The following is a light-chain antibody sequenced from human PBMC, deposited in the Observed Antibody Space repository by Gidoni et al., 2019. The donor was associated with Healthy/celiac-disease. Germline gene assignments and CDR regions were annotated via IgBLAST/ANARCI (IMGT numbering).Light chain of an antibody. V-gene: IGKV4-1*01. CDR1: QSVLYSSNNKNY. CDR3: QQYYSTPYT. J-gene: IGKJ2*01. Sequence: IVMTQSPDSLAVSLGERATINCKSSQSVLYSSNNKNYLAWYQQKPGQPPKLLIYWASTRESGVPDRCSGSGAGTDFTLTISSLQAEDVAVYYCQQYYSTPYTFGQGTKLEIK. CDR2: WAS.